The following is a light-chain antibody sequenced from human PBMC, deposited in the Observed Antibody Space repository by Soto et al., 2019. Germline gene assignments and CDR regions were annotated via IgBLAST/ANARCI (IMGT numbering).Light chain of an antibody. J-gene: IGKJ5*01. Sequence: IVLTQSPATLSLSPGARAPLSCRARQSISNYLAWYQQKSGQAPRLLIYDASNRATGVPARISASGSGTDFTLTISSLEPEDFSVYYCQQRYNWPITFGQGTRLEIK. CDR1: QSISNY. CDR2: DAS. V-gene: IGKV3-11*01. CDR3: QQRYNWPIT.